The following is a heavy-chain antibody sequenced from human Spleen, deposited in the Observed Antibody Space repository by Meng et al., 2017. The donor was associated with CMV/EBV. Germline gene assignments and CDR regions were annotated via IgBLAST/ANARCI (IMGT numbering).Heavy chain of an antibody. J-gene: IGHJ5*02. Sequence: ASVKVSCKASGYTFTSYDINWVRQATGQGLQWMGWMNPNSGNTGYAQKFQGRVTMTRNTSISTAYMELSSLRSEDTAVYYCAREFGGIEMATNWFDPWGQGTLVTVSS. D-gene: IGHD5-24*01. V-gene: IGHV1-8*01. CDR2: MNPNSGNT. CDR3: AREFGGIEMATNWFDP. CDR1: GYTFTSYD.